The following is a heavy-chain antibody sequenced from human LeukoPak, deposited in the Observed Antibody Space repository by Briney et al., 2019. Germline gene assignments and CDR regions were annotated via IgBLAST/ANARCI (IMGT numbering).Heavy chain of an antibody. Sequence: PGRSLRLSCAASGFTFDDYAMHWVRQAPGKGLEWVSGISWNSGSIGYADSVKGRFTISRDNAQNSLFLHMANLIADDTALYYCARHNAPDSEADAFDIWGRGTMVTVSS. CDR3: ARHNAPDSEADAFDI. D-gene: IGHD3-22*01. V-gene: IGHV3-9*01. CDR2: ISWNSGSI. J-gene: IGHJ3*02. CDR1: GFTFDDYA.